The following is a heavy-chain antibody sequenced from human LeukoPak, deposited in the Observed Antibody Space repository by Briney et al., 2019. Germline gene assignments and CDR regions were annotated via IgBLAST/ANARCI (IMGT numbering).Heavy chain of an antibody. Sequence: ASVKVSCKASGYTFTSYGISWVRQAPGQGLEWMGWISAYNGNTNYAQKLQGRVTMTTDTSTSTAYMKLRSLRSDDAAVYYCARYSSGWYYFDYWGQGTLVTVSS. CDR1: GYTFTSYG. CDR3: ARYSSGWYYFDY. J-gene: IGHJ4*02. CDR2: ISAYNGNT. D-gene: IGHD6-19*01. V-gene: IGHV1-18*01.